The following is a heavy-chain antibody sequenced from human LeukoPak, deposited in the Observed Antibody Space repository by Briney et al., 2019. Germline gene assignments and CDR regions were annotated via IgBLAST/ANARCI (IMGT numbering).Heavy chain of an antibody. Sequence: GGSLRLSCAASGFTFSSYAMSWVRQAPGKGLEWVSAISGSGGSTYYADSVKGRFTISRDNSKNTLYLQMNSLRAEDTAVYYCAKAHYDDGSGYSDYWGQGTLVTVSS. CDR3: AKAHYDDGSGYSDY. CDR2: ISGSGGST. CDR1: GFTFSSYA. D-gene: IGHD3-22*01. J-gene: IGHJ4*02. V-gene: IGHV3-23*01.